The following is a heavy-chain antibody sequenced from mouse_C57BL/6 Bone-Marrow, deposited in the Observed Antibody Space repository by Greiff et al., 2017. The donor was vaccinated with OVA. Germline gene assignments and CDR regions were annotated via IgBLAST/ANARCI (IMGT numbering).Heavy chain of an antibody. CDR3: ARRYYGSSYWYFDV. V-gene: IGHV1-55*01. CDR2: MYPGSGSN. CDR1: GYTFTSYW. Sequence: QVQLQQPGAELVKPGASVKMSCKASGYTFTSYWITWVKQRPGQGLEWIGDMYPGSGSNNYNEKFKSKATLTVDTSSSTAYMQLSSLTSEDSAVYYCARRYYGSSYWYFDVWGTGTTVTVSS. J-gene: IGHJ1*03. D-gene: IGHD1-1*01.